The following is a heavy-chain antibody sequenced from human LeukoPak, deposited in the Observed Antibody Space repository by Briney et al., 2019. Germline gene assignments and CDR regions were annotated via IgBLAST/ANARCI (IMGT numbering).Heavy chain of an antibody. V-gene: IGHV3-21*01. CDR3: ARAAGEMATIRY. CDR1: GFSFNSYN. J-gene: IGHJ4*02. D-gene: IGHD5-24*01. CDR2: ISSSSSYI. Sequence: GGSLRLSCEASGFSFNSYNMHWVRQAPGKGLEWVSSISSSSSYIYYADSVKGRFTISRDNAKNSLYLQMNSLRAEDTAVYYCARAAGEMATIRYWGQGTLVTVSS.